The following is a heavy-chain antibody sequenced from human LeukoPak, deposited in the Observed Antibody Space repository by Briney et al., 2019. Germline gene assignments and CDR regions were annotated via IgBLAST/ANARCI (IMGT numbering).Heavy chain of an antibody. D-gene: IGHD3-22*01. V-gene: IGHV1-24*01. CDR1: GYXLTELS. J-gene: IGHJ4*02. CDR2: FDPEDGET. CDR3: AIVVDYHDSSGYYLDY. Sequence: VSXKVXGYXLTELSIHWVRQAPGKGLEWMGGFDPEDGETIYAQKFQGRVTMTEDTSTDTAYMEMSSLRSDDTAVYYCAIVVDYHDSSGYYLDYWGQGTLVTVSS.